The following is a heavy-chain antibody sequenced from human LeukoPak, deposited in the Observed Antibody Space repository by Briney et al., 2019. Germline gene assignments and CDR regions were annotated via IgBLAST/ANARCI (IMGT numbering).Heavy chain of an antibody. J-gene: IGHJ2*01. D-gene: IGHD2-15*01. Sequence: GGPLRLSCAASGFTLSKDDFHWVRQAPGKGLEWVAAFGVTGDTYYADSVKGRFTISREDAANSLYLQMRSQGAGDTALYYCTKEFCGSRAACAGGSYYDFWGRGALVTVSS. CDR1: GFTLSKDD. CDR2: FGVTGDT. V-gene: IGHV3-13*01. CDR3: TKEFCGSRAACAGGSYYDF.